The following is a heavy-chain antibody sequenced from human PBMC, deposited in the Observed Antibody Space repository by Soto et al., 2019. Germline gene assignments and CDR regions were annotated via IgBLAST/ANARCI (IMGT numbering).Heavy chain of an antibody. J-gene: IGHJ3*02. V-gene: IGHV1-18*01. CDR2: ISAYNGNT. D-gene: IGHD3-16*02. CDR3: ARDSERIMITFGGVSVIPENAFDI. CDR1: GYTFTSYG. Sequence: QVQLVQSGAEVKKPGASVKVSCKASGYTFTSYGISWVRQAPGQGLEWMGWISAYNGNTNYAQKLQGRVTMTTDTSTSTAYMELRSLRSDDTAVYYCARDSERIMITFGGVSVIPENAFDIWGQGTMVTVSS.